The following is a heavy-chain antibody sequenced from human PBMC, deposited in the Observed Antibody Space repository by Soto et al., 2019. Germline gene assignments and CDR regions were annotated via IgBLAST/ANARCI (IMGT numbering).Heavy chain of an antibody. Sequence: AGGSLRLSCAVSGFTFRYAWMSWVRQAPGKGLEWVSYISSGGITIYYADSVKGRFTISRDNAENSLYLQVISLRAEDTAVYYCARGGTSMIVAKNFDYWGQGTLVTVSS. CDR1: GFTFRYAW. J-gene: IGHJ4*02. CDR3: ARGGTSMIVAKNFDY. V-gene: IGHV3-11*04. D-gene: IGHD3-22*01. CDR2: ISSGGITI.